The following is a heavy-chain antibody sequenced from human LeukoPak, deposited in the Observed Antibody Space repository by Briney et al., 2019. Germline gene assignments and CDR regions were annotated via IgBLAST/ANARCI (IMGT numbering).Heavy chain of an antibody. J-gene: IGHJ6*02. V-gene: IGHV1-18*01. D-gene: IGHD2-2*01. CDR1: RYTFTSYS. CDR3: ARDTRVDLGYCSSPSCYAPNYYYYGMDV. Sequence: ASVKVSCKASRYTFTSYSISWVRQAPGQGLEWMGWISAYNGNTNYAQKLQGRVTMTTDTSTSTAYIELRSLRSDDTAVYYCARDTRVDLGYCSSPSCYAPNYYYYGMDVWGQGTTVTVSS. CDR2: ISAYNGNT.